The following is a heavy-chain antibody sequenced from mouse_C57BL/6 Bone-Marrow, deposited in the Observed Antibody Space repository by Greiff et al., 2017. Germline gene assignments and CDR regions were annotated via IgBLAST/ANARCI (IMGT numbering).Heavy chain of an antibody. J-gene: IGHJ2*01. CDR1: GYTFTNYW. D-gene: IGHD2-2*01. V-gene: IGHV1-63*01. CDR2: IYPGGGYT. Sequence: QVQLQQSGAELVRPGTSVKMSCKASGYTFTNYWIGWAKQRPGHGLEWIGDIYPGGGYTNYNEKFKGKATLTADKSSSTAYMQFSSLTTEDSAIYYCAREDGYGDYFDYWGQGTTLTVSS. CDR3: AREDGYGDYFDY.